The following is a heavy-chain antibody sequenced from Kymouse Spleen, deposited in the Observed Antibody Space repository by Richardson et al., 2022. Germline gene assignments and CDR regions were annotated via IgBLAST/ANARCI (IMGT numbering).Heavy chain of an antibody. Sequence: QVQLVESGGGVVQPGRSLRLSCAASGFTFSSYGMHWVRQAPGKGLEWVAVIWYDGSNKYYADSVKGRFTISRDNSKNTLYLQMNSLRAEDTAVYYCAREVYSSSTYYYYYGMDVWGQGTTVTVSS. J-gene: IGHJ6*02. D-gene: IGHD6-6*01. CDR2: IWYDGSNK. V-gene: IGHV3-33*01. CDR1: GFTFSSYG. CDR3: AREVYSSSTYYYYYGMDV.